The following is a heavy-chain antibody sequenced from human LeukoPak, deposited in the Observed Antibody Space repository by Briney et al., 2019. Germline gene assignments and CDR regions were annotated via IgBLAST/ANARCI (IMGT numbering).Heavy chain of an antibody. D-gene: IGHD2-15*01. V-gene: IGHV4-38-2*02. Sequence: PSETLSLTCAVFGYSISSGYYWGWIRQPPGKGLEWIGSIYHSGSTYYNPSLKSRVTISVDTSKNQFSLKLSSVTAVDTAVYYCAREVFCSGGSCYPLFDYWGQGTLVTVSS. J-gene: IGHJ4*02. CDR2: IYHSGST. CDR3: AREVFCSGGSCYPLFDY. CDR1: GYSISSGYY.